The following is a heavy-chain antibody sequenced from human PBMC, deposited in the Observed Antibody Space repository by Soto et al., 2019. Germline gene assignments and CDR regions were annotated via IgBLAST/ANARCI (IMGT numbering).Heavy chain of an antibody. CDR3: VKAVGPTAPSSRIFDY. J-gene: IGHJ4*02. CDR1: GFTFSNCA. V-gene: IGHV3-23*01. Sequence: GGSLRLSCAASGFTFSNCAMSWVRQSPGKGLEWVSIISGDGGSIYYADSVEGRFTISRDNSKNTLNLQMSSLRAGDTAVYYCVKAVGPTAPSSRIFDYWGLGTLVPVSS. D-gene: IGHD1-26*01. CDR2: ISGDGGSI.